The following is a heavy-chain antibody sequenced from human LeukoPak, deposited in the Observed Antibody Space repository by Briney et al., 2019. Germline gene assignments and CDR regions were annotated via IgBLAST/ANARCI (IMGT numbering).Heavy chain of an antibody. CDR2: IYHSGST. CDR1: GGSISSGGYY. J-gene: IGHJ5*02. CDR3: ARRRLVRYGVVPNWFDP. V-gene: IGHV4-30-2*01. D-gene: IGHD6-19*01. Sequence: SETLSLTCTVSGGSISSGGYYWSWIRQPPGKGLEWIGYIYHSGSTNYNPSLKSRVTISVDTSKNQFSLKLSSVTAADMAVYYCARRRLVRYGVVPNWFDPWGQGTLVTVSS.